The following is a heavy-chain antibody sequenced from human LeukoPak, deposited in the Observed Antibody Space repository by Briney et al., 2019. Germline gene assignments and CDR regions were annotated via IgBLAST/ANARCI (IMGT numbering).Heavy chain of an antibody. CDR2: IYYSGST. CDR3: ARLDLVVISDAFDI. J-gene: IGHJ3*02. V-gene: IGHV4-59*01. D-gene: IGHD3-22*01. Sequence: TSETLSLTCTVSGGPISSYYWSWIRQPPGKGLEWIGYIYYSGSTHYNPSLKNRVTISVDTSKNQFSLKLSTVTAADTAVYYCARLDLVVISDAFDIWGQGTMVTVSS. CDR1: GGPISSYY.